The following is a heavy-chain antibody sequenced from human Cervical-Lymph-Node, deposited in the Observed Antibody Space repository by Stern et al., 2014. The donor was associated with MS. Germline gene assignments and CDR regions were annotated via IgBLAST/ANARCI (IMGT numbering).Heavy chain of an antibody. Sequence: QMQLVQSGAEVKTPGASVKVSCKASGYTFGSYGFSWVRQAPGQGLEWMGWISAYNGNTNYAYKLQGRVTMTRDTSTNTAYMELRSLRSDDTAVYYCARDGPTSGPMGYWGQGTLVTVSS. D-gene: IGHD2-15*01. V-gene: IGHV1-18*01. J-gene: IGHJ4*02. CDR3: ARDGPTSGPMGY. CDR2: ISAYNGNT. CDR1: GYTFGSYG.